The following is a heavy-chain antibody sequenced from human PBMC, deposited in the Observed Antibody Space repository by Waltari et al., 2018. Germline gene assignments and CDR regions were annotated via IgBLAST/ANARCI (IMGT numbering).Heavy chain of an antibody. V-gene: IGHV3-48*03. J-gene: IGHJ4*02. CDR1: GFTFSSYE. D-gene: IGHD3-10*01. Sequence: VQLVESGGGLVPPGVSLRLSCSASGFTFSSYELNWVRQAPGKGLEWVSYISSGGTNMFYAESVKGRFTISRDNAKNSLYLHMNSLRVEDTAVYYCARERSVTGKGNLDYWGQGTLVTVSS. CDR2: ISSGGTNM. CDR3: ARERSVTGKGNLDY.